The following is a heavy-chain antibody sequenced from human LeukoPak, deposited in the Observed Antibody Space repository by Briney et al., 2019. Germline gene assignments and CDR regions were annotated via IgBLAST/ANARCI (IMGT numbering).Heavy chain of an antibody. CDR1: GFTFSSYW. Sequence: PGGSLRLSCAASGFTFSSYWMSWVRQAPGKGLEWVAVISYDGSNKYYADSVKGRFTISRDNSKNTLYLQMNSLRAEDTVVYYCARGSDYSFTGNFDYWGQGTLVTVS. D-gene: IGHD4-17*01. V-gene: IGHV3-30*03. CDR3: ARGSDYSFTGNFDY. CDR2: ISYDGSNK. J-gene: IGHJ4*02.